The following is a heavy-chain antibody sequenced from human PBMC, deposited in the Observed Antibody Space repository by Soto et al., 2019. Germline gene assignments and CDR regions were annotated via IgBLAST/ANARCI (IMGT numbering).Heavy chain of an antibody. Sequence: EVQLLESGGASVQPGGSVRLSCVVSGFAFSRYGMSWVRQAPGKGLEWVAHISGSGYSINYADSVKGRFTISRDNSKGTLYLQMNSLSVEDTALYYCSKFGPGADYWGQGTLVTVSS. CDR2: ISGSGYSI. CDR3: SKFGPGADY. V-gene: IGHV3-23*01. D-gene: IGHD3-3*01. CDR1: GFAFSRYG. J-gene: IGHJ4*02.